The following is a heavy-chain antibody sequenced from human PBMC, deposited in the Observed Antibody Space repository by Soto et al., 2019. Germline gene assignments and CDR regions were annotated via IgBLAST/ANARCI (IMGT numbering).Heavy chain of an antibody. CDR1: GFTFNNYG. J-gene: IGHJ6*02. V-gene: IGHV3-33*01. CDR3: ARRQISPPTRGAATARGGMDV. Sequence: QVHLVESGGGVVQPGRSLRLSCAASGFTFNNYGMHWVRQAPGKGLEWVALIWNDGTNAYYANSVKGRFTISRDNSRNTVYLQMSSLRAEDTAVYYCARRQISPPTRGAATARGGMDVWGQGTTVSVPS. CDR2: IWNDGTNA. D-gene: IGHD6-13*01.